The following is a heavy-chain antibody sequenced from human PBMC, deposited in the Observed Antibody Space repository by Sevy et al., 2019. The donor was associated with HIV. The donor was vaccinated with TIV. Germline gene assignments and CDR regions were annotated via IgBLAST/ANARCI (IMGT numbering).Heavy chain of an antibody. CDR2: ISAYSGNT. D-gene: IGHD3-10*01. CDR3: ARELIRGVTYGMDV. J-gene: IGHJ6*02. V-gene: IGHV1-18*01. CDR1: GYTFTTYA. Sequence: ASVKVSCKASGYTFTTYAINWVRQAPGQGLEWLGWISAYSGNTHYAQKLQDRVTMTTDTSTTTAYMKLMSLRFDDTAVYYCARELIRGVTYGMDVWGQGTTVTVSS.